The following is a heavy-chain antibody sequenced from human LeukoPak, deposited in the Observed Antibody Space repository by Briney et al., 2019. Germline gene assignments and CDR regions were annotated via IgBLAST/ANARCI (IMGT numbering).Heavy chain of an antibody. D-gene: IGHD5-12*01. J-gene: IGHJ6*03. CDR3: ARAGVISGYDWWGDYYYYYMDV. CDR1: GSTFSSYE. Sequence: GGSLRLSCAASGSTFSSYETNWVRQAPGKGLEWASYISSSGSTIYYADPVKGRFTISRDNAKNSLYLQMNSLRAEDTAVYYCARAGVISGYDWWGDYYYYYMDVWGKGTTVTVSS. CDR2: ISSSGSTI. V-gene: IGHV3-48*03.